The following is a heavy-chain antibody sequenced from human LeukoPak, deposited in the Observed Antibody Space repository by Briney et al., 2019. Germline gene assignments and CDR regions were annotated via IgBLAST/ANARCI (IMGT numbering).Heavy chain of an antibody. D-gene: IGHD6-13*01. J-gene: IGHJ5*02. V-gene: IGHV4-59*01. Sequence: PSETLSLTCAVYGGSFSGYYWSWIRQPPGKGLEWIGYIYYSGSTNYNPSLKSRVTISVDTSKNQFSLKLSSVTAADTAVYYCASFSSSWYWFDPWGQGTLVTVSS. CDR1: GGSFSGYY. CDR2: IYYSGST. CDR3: ASFSSSWYWFDP.